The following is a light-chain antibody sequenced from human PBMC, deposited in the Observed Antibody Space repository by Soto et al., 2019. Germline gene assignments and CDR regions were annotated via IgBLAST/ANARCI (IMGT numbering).Light chain of an antibody. CDR3: QQLNSYPPLT. V-gene: IGKV1-9*01. Sequence: IQLTQSPSSLSASVGDRVTITCRASQGISSYLAWYQQKPGKAPKLLIYAASTLQSGVPSRFXXXXSGTDFTLTISSLQPEDFATYYCQQLNSYPPLTFGGGTKVEIK. J-gene: IGKJ4*01. CDR2: AAS. CDR1: QGISSY.